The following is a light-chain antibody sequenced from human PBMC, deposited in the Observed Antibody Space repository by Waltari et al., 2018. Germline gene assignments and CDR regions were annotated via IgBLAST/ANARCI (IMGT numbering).Light chain of an antibody. CDR3: SSYTGSSTLV. Sequence: QSALTQPASVSGSPGQSITISCTGTSSDVGGYNYVSWYQQHPGKAPTLLLYDVSNRPSGVSNRFAGSKSGNTASLTISGLQAEDEADYYCSSYTGSSTLVFGGGTKLTVL. CDR2: DVS. CDR1: SSDVGGYNY. V-gene: IGLV2-14*01. J-gene: IGLJ2*01.